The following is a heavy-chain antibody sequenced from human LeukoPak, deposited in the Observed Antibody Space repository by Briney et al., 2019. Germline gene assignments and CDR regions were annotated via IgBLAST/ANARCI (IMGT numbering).Heavy chain of an antibody. V-gene: IGHV3-23*01. CDR3: VKYLAGDRRASGLYYYYLDV. D-gene: IGHD3-16*01. J-gene: IGHJ6*03. Sequence: GGSLRLSCAASGFTFSSYAMSWVRQAPGKGLEWVAAISGIGCNTYYVDSVKGRFTISRDNSKNTLYLQMNSLIVEDTAVYYFVKYLAGDRRASGLYYYYLDVWGKGTTVTVSS. CDR1: GFTFSSYA. CDR2: ISGIGCNT.